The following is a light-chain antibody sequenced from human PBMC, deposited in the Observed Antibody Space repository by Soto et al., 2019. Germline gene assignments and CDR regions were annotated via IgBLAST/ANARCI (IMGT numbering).Light chain of an antibody. CDR2: EVT. CDR1: NSDVGNYNL. J-gene: IGLJ3*02. V-gene: IGLV2-23*02. CDR3: CSYAGSATWV. Sequence: QSALTQPASVSGSPGQSITISCTGTNSDVGNYNLVSWYQQHPGKAPKLMMYEVTKRPSGVSNRFSGSKSGNTAFLTISGRQAEDEADYYCCSYAGSATWVFGGGTKLTVL.